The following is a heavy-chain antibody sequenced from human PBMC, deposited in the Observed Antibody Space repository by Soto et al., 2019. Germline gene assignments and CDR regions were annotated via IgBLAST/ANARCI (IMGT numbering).Heavy chain of an antibody. CDR1: GFTFSNAW. D-gene: IGHD3-10*01. CDR2: FKSKYDGGTT. V-gene: IGHV3-15*01. Sequence: GGSLRLSCTGSGFTFSNAWMSWVRQAPGTGLEWVARFKSKYDGGTTDYAAPVKGRFSISRDDSKNTVYLQMNSLKTEDTAVYYCATGLFFDFWGQGTLVTVSS. CDR3: ATGLFFDF. J-gene: IGHJ4*02.